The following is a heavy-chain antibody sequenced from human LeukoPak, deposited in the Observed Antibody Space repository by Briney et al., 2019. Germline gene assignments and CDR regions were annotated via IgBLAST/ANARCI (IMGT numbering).Heavy chain of an antibody. CDR3: AKLGRSQVGAFDY. J-gene: IGHJ4*02. D-gene: IGHD1-26*01. V-gene: IGHV3-23*01. Sequence: GGSLRLSCAASGFTFSSYAMSWVRQAPGKGLEWVSAISGSGGSTYYADSVKGRFTISRNNSKNTLYLQMNSLRAEDTAVYYCAKLGRSQVGAFDYWGQGTLVTVSS. CDR2: ISGSGGST. CDR1: GFTFSSYA.